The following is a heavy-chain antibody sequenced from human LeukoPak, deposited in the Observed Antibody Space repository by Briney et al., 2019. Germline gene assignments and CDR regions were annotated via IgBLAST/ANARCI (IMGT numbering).Heavy chain of an antibody. D-gene: IGHD5-12*01. V-gene: IGHV3-64D*06. CDR2: ISINEGST. CDR1: GTAFRTYA. CDR3: VRTYDENPLGWFDP. Sequence: GGPLRLSCSASGTAFRTYAMHWVRQPPGKGLYYVSAISINEGSTYYADSVRGRFTISRDNSKNTLYLQMSSLRPDDTAVYYCVRTYDENPLGWFDPWGQGTLVTVSS. J-gene: IGHJ5*02.